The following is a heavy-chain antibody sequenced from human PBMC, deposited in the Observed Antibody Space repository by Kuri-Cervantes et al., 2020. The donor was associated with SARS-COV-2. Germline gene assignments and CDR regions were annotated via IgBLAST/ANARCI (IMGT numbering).Heavy chain of an antibody. D-gene: IGHD3-3*01. CDR3: ARQMMSSITIFGVVITRNWFGP. CDR2: IYYSGST. Sequence: SETLSLTCTVSGGSISSYYWSWIRQPPGKGLEWIGYIYYSGSTNYNPSLKSRVTISVDTSKNQFSLKLSSVTAADTAVYYCARQMMSSITIFGVVITRNWFGPWGQGTLVTVSS. V-gene: IGHV4-59*08. J-gene: IGHJ5*02. CDR1: GGSISSYY.